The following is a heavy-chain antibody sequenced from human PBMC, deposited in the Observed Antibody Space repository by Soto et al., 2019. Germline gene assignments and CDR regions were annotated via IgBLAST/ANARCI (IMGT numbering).Heavy chain of an antibody. D-gene: IGHD3-22*01. CDR3: ATTLYYYDTSGYQ. CDR1: GFTFSSYA. J-gene: IGHJ4*02. Sequence: GSLRLSCAASGFTFSSYAMSWVRQAPGKGLEWVSTISGSGTYTYYADSVKGRFTISRDNSKNTLYLQMNSLRAEDTAVYYCATTLYYYDTSGYQWGQGTLVTVSS. CDR2: ISGSGTYT. V-gene: IGHV3-23*01.